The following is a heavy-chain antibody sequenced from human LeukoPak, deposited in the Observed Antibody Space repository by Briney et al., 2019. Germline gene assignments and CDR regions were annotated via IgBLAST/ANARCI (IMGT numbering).Heavy chain of an antibody. CDR2: MNPNSGNT. D-gene: IGHD2-2*02. J-gene: IGHJ5*02. CDR3: ARERCSSTSCYRGSWFDP. V-gene: IGHV1-8*01. CDR1: GYTFTSYD. Sequence: ASVKVSCKASGYTFTSYDINWVRQATGQGLEWMGWMNPNSGNTGYAQKFQGRVTMTRNTSISTAYMELSSLRSEDTAVYYCARERCSSTSCYRGSWFDPWGQGTLVTVSS.